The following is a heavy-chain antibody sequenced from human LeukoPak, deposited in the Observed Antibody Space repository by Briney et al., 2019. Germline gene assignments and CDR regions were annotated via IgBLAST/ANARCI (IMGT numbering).Heavy chain of an antibody. V-gene: IGHV1-69*01. CDR2: IIPIFGTA. CDR3: ARPLTGDRWYFDL. CDR1: GGTFSSYA. Sequence: ASVKVSCKASGGTFSSYAISWVRQGPGQGLEWMGGIIPIFGTANYAQKFQGRVTITADESTSTAYMELSSLRSEDTAVYYCARPLTGDRWYFDLWGRGTLVTVSS. D-gene: IGHD7-27*01. J-gene: IGHJ2*01.